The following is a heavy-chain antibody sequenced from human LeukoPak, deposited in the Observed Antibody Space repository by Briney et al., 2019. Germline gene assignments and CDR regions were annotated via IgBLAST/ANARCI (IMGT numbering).Heavy chain of an antibody. CDR1: GGSFSGYY. V-gene: IGHV4-34*01. J-gene: IGHJ5*02. CDR2: INHSGST. CDR3: ARGKRGSSWYRFDP. D-gene: IGHD6-13*01. Sequence: PSETLSLTCAVYGGSFSGYYWSWIRQPPGKGLEWIGEINHSGSTNYNPSLKSRVTISVDTSKNQFSLKLSSVTAADTAVYYCARGKRGSSWYRFDPWGQGTLVTVSS.